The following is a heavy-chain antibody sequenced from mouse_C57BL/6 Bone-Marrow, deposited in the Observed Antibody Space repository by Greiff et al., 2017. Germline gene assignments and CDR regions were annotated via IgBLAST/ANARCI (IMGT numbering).Heavy chain of an antibody. J-gene: IGHJ3*01. CDR2: IYWDDDK. CDR3: ARPKGDGYYGFAY. Sequence: QVTLKESGPGILQSSQTLSLTCSFSGFSLSTSGMGVSWIRQPSGKGLEWLAHIYWDDDKRYNPSLKSQLTISKDTSRNQVFLKITSVDTADTATYYCARPKGDGYYGFAYWGQGTLVTVSA. D-gene: IGHD2-3*01. CDR1: GFSLSTSGMG. V-gene: IGHV8-12*01.